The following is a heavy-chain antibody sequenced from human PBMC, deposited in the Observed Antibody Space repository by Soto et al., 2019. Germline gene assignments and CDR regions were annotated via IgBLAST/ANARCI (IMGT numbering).Heavy chain of an antibody. CDR1: GFTFSSYG. V-gene: IGHV3-33*01. D-gene: IGHD3-10*01. CDR3: AREYGSGLGWFDP. J-gene: IGHJ5*02. CDR2: IWYDGSNK. Sequence: GGSLRLSCAASGFTFSSYGMHWVRQAPGKGLEWVAVIWYDGSNKYYADSVKGRFTISRDNSKNTLYLQMNSLRAEDTAVYYCAREYGSGLGWFDPWGQGTLVTVSS.